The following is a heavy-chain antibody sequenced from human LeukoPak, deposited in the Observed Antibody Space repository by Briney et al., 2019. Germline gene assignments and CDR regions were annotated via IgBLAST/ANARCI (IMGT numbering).Heavy chain of an antibody. CDR2: ISGSGGYT. D-gene: IGHD5-12*01. CDR1: GFTFRSFA. J-gene: IGHJ4*02. Sequence: PGGSLRLSCVASGFTFRSFAMSWVRQAPGRGLEWGSTISGSGGYTYYADSVKGRFTISRDKSKNTLYLQMNSLRVEDTAVYYCAKDRAGYSGYGFDYWGQGTLVTVSS. CDR3: AKDRAGYSGYGFDY. V-gene: IGHV3-23*01.